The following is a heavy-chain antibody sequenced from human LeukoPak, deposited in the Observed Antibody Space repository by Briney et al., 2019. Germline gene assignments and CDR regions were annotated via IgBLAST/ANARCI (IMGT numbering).Heavy chain of an antibody. CDR1: GGSISSGGYS. CDR3: ARGSYTVTTDAFDF. J-gene: IGHJ3*01. Sequence: SETLSLTCGVSGGSISSGGYSWSWIRQPPGKGLEWIGYMFYSGSTYYNPSLKSRVTISVDMSKNHFSLKLRSVTAADTALYYCARGSYTVTTDAFDFWGHGTMVTVSS. V-gene: IGHV4-30-4*07. D-gene: IGHD4-17*01. CDR2: MFYSGST.